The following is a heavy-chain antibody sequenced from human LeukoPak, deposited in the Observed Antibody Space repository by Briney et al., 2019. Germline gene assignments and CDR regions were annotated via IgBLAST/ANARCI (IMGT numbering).Heavy chain of an antibody. Sequence: GGSLRLSCTASGFPFSSYAMHWVRQAPGKGLEWVAVIWYDGSNKYYADSVKGRFTISRDNSKNTLYLQMNSLRAEDTAVYYCARGELGYCSGGSCFMGSYYYYGMDVWGQGTTVTVSS. J-gene: IGHJ6*02. CDR1: GFPFSSYA. CDR3: ARGELGYCSGGSCFMGSYYYYGMDV. V-gene: IGHV3-33*08. D-gene: IGHD2-15*01. CDR2: IWYDGSNK.